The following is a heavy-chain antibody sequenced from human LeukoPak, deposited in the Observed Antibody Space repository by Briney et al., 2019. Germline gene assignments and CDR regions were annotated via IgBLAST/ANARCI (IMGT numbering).Heavy chain of an antibody. CDR1: GYTFTGYY. Sequence: GASVKVSCKASGYTFTGYYMHWVRQAPGQGLEWMGWINAGNGNTKYSQKFQGRVTITRDTSASTAYMELSSLRSEDTAVYYCARYDSSGYYFPFDYWGQGTLVTVSS. J-gene: IGHJ4*02. CDR2: INAGNGNT. D-gene: IGHD3-22*01. CDR3: ARYDSSGYYFPFDY. V-gene: IGHV1-3*01.